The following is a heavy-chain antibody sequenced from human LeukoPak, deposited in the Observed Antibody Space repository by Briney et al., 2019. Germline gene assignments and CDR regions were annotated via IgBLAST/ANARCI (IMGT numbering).Heavy chain of an antibody. J-gene: IGHJ3*02. V-gene: IGHV4-59*01. CDR2: IYYSGST. Sequence: SETLSLTSTVSGGSISSYYWSWIRQPPGKGLEWIGYIYYSGSTNYNPSLKSRVTISVDTSKNQFSLKLSSVTAADTAVYYCARVKDIVVVPADASAFDIWGQGTMVTVSS. CDR3: ARVKDIVVVPADASAFDI. D-gene: IGHD2-2*01. CDR1: GGSISSYY.